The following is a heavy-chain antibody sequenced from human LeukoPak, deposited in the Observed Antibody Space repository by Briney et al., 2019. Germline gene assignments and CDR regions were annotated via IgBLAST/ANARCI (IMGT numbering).Heavy chain of an antibody. D-gene: IGHD3-3*01. J-gene: IGHJ5*02. CDR2: ISAYNGNT. Sequence: ASVKVSCKASGYTFTSYGISWVRHAPGQGLEWMGWISAYNGNTNYAQKLQGRVTMTTDTSTSTAYMELRSLRSDDRAVYYCARDRALYYDLNWFDPWGQGTLVTVSS. CDR3: ARDRALYYDLNWFDP. V-gene: IGHV1-18*01. CDR1: GYTFTSYG.